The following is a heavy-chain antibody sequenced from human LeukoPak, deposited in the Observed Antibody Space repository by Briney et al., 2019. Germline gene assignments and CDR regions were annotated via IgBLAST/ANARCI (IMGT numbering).Heavy chain of an antibody. D-gene: IGHD6-19*01. J-gene: IGHJ3*02. CDR3: ARTAWQWLVDAFDI. CDR1: GGSFSSYA. CDR2: MNPNSGNT. V-gene: IGHV1-8*02. Sequence: GASVKVSCKTSGGSFSSYALNWVRQATGQGLEWMGWMNPNSGNTGYAQKLQGRVTMTRNTSISTAYMELSSLRSEDTAVYYCARTAWQWLVDAFDIWGQGTMVTVSS.